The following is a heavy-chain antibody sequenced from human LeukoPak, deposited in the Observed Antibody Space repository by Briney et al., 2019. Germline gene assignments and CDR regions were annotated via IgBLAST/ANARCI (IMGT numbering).Heavy chain of an antibody. V-gene: IGHV4-4*07. CDR2: IYTSGST. CDR3: ARGEDCGSTSCYMGY. J-gene: IGHJ4*02. D-gene: IGHD2-2*02. Sequence: PSETLSLTCTVSGGSISSYYWSWIRQPAGKGLEWIGRIYTSGSTNYNPSLKSRVTISVDTSKSQFSLRLSSVTAADTGVYYCARGEDCGSTSCYMGYWGQGTLVTVSS. CDR1: GGSISSYY.